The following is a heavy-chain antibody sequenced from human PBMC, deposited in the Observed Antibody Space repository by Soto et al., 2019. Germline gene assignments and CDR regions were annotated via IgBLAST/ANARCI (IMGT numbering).Heavy chain of an antibody. D-gene: IGHD2-2*01. CDR3: ARGLTYCSSSTCAETRFDP. V-gene: IGHV4-34*01. J-gene: IGHJ5*02. CDR2: INQSGST. Sequence: SETLSLTCAVYAGSFSDNYWTWIRQPPGMVLEWIGEINQSGSTNYNPSLKSRVTISVDTSKNQFSLRLSSLTAADTAVYYCARGLTYCSSSTCAETRFDPWGQGTLVTVSS. CDR1: AGSFSDNY.